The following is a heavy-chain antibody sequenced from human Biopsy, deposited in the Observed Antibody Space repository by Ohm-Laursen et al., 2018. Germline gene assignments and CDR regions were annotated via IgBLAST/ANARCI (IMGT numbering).Heavy chain of an antibody. CDR2: IYYSGGT. V-gene: IGHV4-59*01. Sequence: PSQTLSLTWSVSGGSMTGYEWSWIRLAPGKGLEWIGYIYYSGGTKYNPSLASRVTFSVDMSKSQFSLKLYSVTAADTAVYYCARVEAGTYDALDIWGQGTLVAVSA. J-gene: IGHJ3*02. CDR1: GGSMTGYE. D-gene: IGHD1-26*01. CDR3: ARVEAGTYDALDI.